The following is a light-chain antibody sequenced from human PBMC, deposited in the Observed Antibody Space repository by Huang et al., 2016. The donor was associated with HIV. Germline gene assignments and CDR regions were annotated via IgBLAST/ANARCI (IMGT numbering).Light chain of an antibody. Sequence: AIRITQSPSSLSASTGDKVSITCRASPDINTYLAWYQQKPGKPPSLLIYATSTLQSGVPSRFSGSGSGTDVTLTITHLQSEDFATYYCQQYYSFPLTFGQGSQVEV. V-gene: IGKV1-8*01. CDR3: QQYYSFPLT. CDR1: PDINTY. J-gene: IGKJ1*01. CDR2: ATS.